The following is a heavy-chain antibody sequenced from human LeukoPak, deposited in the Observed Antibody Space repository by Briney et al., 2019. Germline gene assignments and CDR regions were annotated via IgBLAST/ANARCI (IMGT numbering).Heavy chain of an antibody. CDR1: GGSISSYY. D-gene: IGHD1-14*01. J-gene: IGHJ6*02. Sequence: SETLSLTCTVSGGSISSYYWSWIRQPPGRGLEWIGYIYYSGSTNYNPSLKSRVTISVDTSKNQFSLKLSSVTAADTAVYYCARKSYYYYGMDVWGQGTTVTVSS. CDR2: IYYSGST. V-gene: IGHV4-59*08. CDR3: ARKSYYYYGMDV.